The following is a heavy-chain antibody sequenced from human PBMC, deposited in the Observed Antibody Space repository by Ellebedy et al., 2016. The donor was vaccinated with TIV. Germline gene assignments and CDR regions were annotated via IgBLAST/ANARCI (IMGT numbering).Heavy chain of an antibody. CDR3: AKAWTYSSGWYQGGYFDY. CDR1: GFSFRSYW. CDR2: INTDGSGT. V-gene: IGHV3-74*01. Sequence: GESLKISCEASGFSFRSYWMHWVRQAPGKGPVWVSRINTDGSGTTYADSVKGRFNISRDNSKNTLYLQMNSLRAEDTAVYYCAKAWTYSSGWYQGGYFDYWGQGTLVTVSS. D-gene: IGHD6-19*01. J-gene: IGHJ4*02.